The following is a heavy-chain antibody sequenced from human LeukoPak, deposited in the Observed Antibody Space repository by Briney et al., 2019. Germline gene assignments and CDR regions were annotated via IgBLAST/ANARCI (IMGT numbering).Heavy chain of an antibody. CDR3: ARSNHFWSGFLDT. CDR1: RGSISSRDEN. CDR2: VDYNGNI. V-gene: IGHV4-39*07. J-gene: IGHJ4*02. D-gene: IGHD3-3*02. Sequence: PSETLSLTCTVVRGSISSRDENWNWIRQPPGKGLEWIGNVDYNGNIYYSPSLKSRALVSVDTSKNQVSLRLTSVTAADTAVYFCARSNHFWSGFLDTWGQGTLVTVSS.